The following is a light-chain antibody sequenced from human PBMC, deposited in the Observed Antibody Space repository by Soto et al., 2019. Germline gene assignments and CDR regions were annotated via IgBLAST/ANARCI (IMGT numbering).Light chain of an antibody. V-gene: IGKV3-20*01. Sequence: EIVLTQSPGTLSLSPGERATLSCRASQSVSSTYLAWYQQKPGQAPRLLISDVSSRATGIPDRFSGSGSGTDFTLTISRLEPEDFAVYSCQQYGSSPFTFGPGTKVYIK. CDR1: QSVSSTY. CDR3: QQYGSSPFT. CDR2: DVS. J-gene: IGKJ3*01.